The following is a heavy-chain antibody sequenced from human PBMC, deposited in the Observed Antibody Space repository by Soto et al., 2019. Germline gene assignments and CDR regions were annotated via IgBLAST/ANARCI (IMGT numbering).Heavy chain of an antibody. Sequence: GESLKISCKSSGYSFTSYWIGSVRQMHGKGLGWMGIIYPGDSDTRYSPSFQGPVTISADKSISTAYLQWSSLKASDTAMYYCARLDDMAAAGTTLYYFDYWGQGTLVTVSS. J-gene: IGHJ4*02. CDR3: ARLDDMAAAGTTLYYFDY. CDR1: GYSFTSYW. D-gene: IGHD6-13*01. V-gene: IGHV5-51*01. CDR2: IYPGDSDT.